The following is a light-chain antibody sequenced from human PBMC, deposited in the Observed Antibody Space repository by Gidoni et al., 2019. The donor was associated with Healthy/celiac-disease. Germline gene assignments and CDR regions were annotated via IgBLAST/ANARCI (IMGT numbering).Light chain of an antibody. J-gene: IGLJ3*02. CDR2: LNSDGSH. CDR1: SGHSSYA. CDR3: QTWGTGWV. V-gene: IGLV4-69*01. Sequence: QLVLTQSPSASDSLGASVKLTCTLSSGHSSYAIAWHQQQPEKGPRYLMKLNSDGSHSKGDGIPDRFSGSSSGAERYLTISSLQSEDEADYYCQTWGTGWVFGGGTKLTVL.